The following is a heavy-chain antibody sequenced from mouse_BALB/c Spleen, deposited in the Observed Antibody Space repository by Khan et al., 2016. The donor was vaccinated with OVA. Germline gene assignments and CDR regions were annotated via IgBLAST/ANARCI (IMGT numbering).Heavy chain of an antibody. CDR1: GDSITSGD. J-gene: IGHJ1*01. CDR2: ISYSGST. Sequence: EVQLQVSGPSLVKPSQTLSLTCSVTGDSITSGDWNWIRKFPGNKLEYMGYISYSGSTYYNPSLKSRISITRDTSKNQYFLQLNSVTAENTARVYGTAYRGNHKIFDIGDAATTGTVTS. CDR3: TAYRGNHKIFDI. D-gene: IGHD2-1*01. V-gene: IGHV3-8*02.